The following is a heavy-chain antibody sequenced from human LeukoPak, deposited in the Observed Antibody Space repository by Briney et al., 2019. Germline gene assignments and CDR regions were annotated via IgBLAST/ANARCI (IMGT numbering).Heavy chain of an antibody. CDR3: ASQGKAYDSSGYYWGPTYYFDY. D-gene: IGHD3-22*01. CDR1: GGSISSGGYY. V-gene: IGHV4-30-2*01. J-gene: IGHJ4*02. Sequence: SQTLSLTCTVSGGSISSGGYYWSWIRQPPGKGLEWIGYIYHSGSTYYNPSLKSRVTISVDTSKNQFSLKLSSVTAADTAVYYCASQGKAYDSSGYYWGPTYYFDYWGQGTLVTVSS. CDR2: IYHSGST.